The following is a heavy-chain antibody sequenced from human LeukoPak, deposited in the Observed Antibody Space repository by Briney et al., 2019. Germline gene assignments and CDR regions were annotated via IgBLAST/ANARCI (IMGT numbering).Heavy chain of an antibody. D-gene: IGHD6-13*01. CDR3: ATPGDGQQLVPAY. CDR1: GGTFSSYA. Sequence: GASVKVSCKASGGTFSSYAISWVRQAPGQGLEWMGGIIPIFGTANYAQKFQGRVTITRDTSASTAYMELSSLRSEDTAVYYCATPGDGQQLVPAYWGQGTLVTVSS. J-gene: IGHJ4*02. V-gene: IGHV1-69*05. CDR2: IIPIFGTA.